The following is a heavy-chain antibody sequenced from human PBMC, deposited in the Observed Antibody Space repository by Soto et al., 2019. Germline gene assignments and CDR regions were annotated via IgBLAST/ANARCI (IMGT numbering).Heavy chain of an antibody. CDR3: AGAYAAITPGDY. D-gene: IGHD1-20*01. CDR2: ISYDGSKK. J-gene: IGHJ4*02. V-gene: IGHV3-30-3*01. CDR1: GFTFSSDA. Sequence: QVQLVESGGGVVQPGRSLRLSCAASGFTFSSDAMHWVRQALSKGLEWVAVISYDGSKKYYADSVKGRFTISRDNSKNTLYLQMNSLRAEDTAVYYCAGAYAAITPGDYWGQGTLVTVSS.